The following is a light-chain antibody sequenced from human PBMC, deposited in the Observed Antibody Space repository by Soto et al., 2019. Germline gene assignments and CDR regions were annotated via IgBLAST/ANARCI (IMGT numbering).Light chain of an antibody. Sequence: QSVLTQPPSVSGAPGQRGTISCTGSSSNIGAGYDVHWYQQLPGTAPKLLIYGNSNRASGVPDRFSGSKSGTSASLAITGLQAEDEADYCCQSYDSSLSGSVVFGGGTKLTVL. CDR2: GNS. CDR3: QSYDSSLSGSVV. J-gene: IGLJ2*01. CDR1: SSNIGAGYD. V-gene: IGLV1-40*01.